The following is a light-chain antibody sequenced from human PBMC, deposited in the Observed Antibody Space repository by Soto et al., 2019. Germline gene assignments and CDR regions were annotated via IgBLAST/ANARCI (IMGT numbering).Light chain of an antibody. CDR2: GAS. V-gene: IGKV3-20*01. CDR1: QSVSSNF. J-gene: IGKJ2*01. CDR3: QQYGSPMYT. Sequence: IVLTQSPGTLSSSPGERATLSCRASQSVSSNFLAWYQQKLGQAPRLLIYGASSRATGIPDRFSGSGSGTDFTLTISRLEPEDFAVYYCQQYGSPMYTFGQGTKLEIK.